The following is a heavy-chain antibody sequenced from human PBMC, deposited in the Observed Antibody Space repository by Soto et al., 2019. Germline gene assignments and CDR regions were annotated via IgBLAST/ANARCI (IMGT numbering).Heavy chain of an antibody. D-gene: IGHD3-22*01. Sequence: ESGGGLVKPGGSLRLSCAASGFTFSSYSMNWVRQAPGKGLEWVSSISSSSSYIYYADSVKGRFTISRDNAKNSLYLQMNSLRAEDTAVYYCARLTYYYDSSGYCHDYWGQGTLVTVSS. CDR2: ISSSSSYI. V-gene: IGHV3-21*01. CDR1: GFTFSSYS. J-gene: IGHJ4*02. CDR3: ARLTYYYDSSGYCHDY.